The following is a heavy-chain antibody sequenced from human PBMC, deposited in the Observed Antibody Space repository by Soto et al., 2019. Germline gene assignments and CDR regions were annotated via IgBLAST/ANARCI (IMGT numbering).Heavy chain of an antibody. CDR3: ARGGIQLWLYYMDV. CDR1: GFTFSSYW. J-gene: IGHJ6*03. CDR2: IKQDGSEK. Sequence: GGSLRLSCAASGFTFSSYWMSWVRQAPGKGLEWVANIKQDGSEKYYVDSVKGRFTISRDNAKNSLYLQMNSLRAEDTAVYYCARGGIQLWLYYMDVWGKGTTVTVSS. D-gene: IGHD5-18*01. V-gene: IGHV3-7*01.